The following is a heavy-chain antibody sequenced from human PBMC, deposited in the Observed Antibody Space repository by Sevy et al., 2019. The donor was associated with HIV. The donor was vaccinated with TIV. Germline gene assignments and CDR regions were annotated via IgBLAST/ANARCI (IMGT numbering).Heavy chain of an antibody. D-gene: IGHD5-12*01. CDR2: IYIGGTT. J-gene: IGHJ4*02. CDR1: GLTVSDNF. CDR3: ARGKHVSGYYGSFDY. Sequence: GGSLRLSCAASGLTVSDNFMSWVRQAPGKGLEWVSVIYIGGTTYYADSVKGRFTISRDNSKNRRYLQMNGLRAEDTAVYYCARGKHVSGYYGSFDYWGQGALVTVSS. V-gene: IGHV3-53*01.